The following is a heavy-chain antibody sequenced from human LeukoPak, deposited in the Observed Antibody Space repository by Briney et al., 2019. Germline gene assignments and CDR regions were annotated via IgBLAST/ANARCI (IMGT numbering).Heavy chain of an antibody. CDR2: INHSGST. V-gene: IGHV4-34*01. CDR1: GGSFSGYY. D-gene: IGHD4-17*01. Sequence: SETLSLTCAVYGGSFSGYYWSWLRQPPGKGLEWIGEINHSGSTNYNPSLKSRVTISVDTSKNQSSLKLSSVTAADTAVYYCARGRRNYGDYGGSRDYRGQGTLVTVSS. CDR3: ARGRRNYGDYGGSRDY. J-gene: IGHJ4*02.